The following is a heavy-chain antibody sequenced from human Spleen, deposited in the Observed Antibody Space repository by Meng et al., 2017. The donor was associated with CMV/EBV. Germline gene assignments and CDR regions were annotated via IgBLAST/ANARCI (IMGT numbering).Heavy chain of an antibody. V-gene: IGHV4-34*01. J-gene: IGHJ5*02. D-gene: IGHD2-2*01. Sequence: SETLSLTCAVYGGSFSGYYWSWIRQPPGKGLEWIGEINHSGSTNYSPSLKSRVTVSVDTSKNQFSLKLSSVTAADTAVYYCARGGYCSSTSCYLRWFDPLGQGTLVTVSS. CDR1: GGSFSGYY. CDR3: ARGGYCSSTSCYLRWFDP. CDR2: INHSGST.